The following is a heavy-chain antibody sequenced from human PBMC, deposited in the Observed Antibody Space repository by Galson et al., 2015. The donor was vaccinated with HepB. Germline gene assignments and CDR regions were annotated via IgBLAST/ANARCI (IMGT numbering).Heavy chain of an antibody. CDR1: GFTFSNAW. CDR3: ARAGDSGIYTFDL. J-gene: IGHJ4*02. D-gene: IGHD3-10*01. CDR2: IKSKTDGGTT. V-gene: IGHV3-15*01. Sequence: SLRLSCAASGFTFSNAWMSWVRQAPGKGLEWVGRIKSKTDGGTTDYAAPVKGRFTVSRDDSKNSLYLQMNSLKTEDTALYYCARAGDSGIYTFDLWGQGVLVTVSS.